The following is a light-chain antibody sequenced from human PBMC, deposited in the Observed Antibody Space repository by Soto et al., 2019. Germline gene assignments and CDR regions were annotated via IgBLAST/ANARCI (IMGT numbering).Light chain of an antibody. CDR1: QSVRSW. CDR2: DAS. J-gene: IGKJ5*01. Sequence: DIQMTESPSTLSASVGDRVTINCRASQSVRSWLAWYQQKPGRAPKALIYDASSLKSGVPSRFSGGGSGTDFTLTINGLQPDDFATYYCQQATSFPITFGQGTRLEIK. V-gene: IGKV1-5*01. CDR3: QQATSFPIT.